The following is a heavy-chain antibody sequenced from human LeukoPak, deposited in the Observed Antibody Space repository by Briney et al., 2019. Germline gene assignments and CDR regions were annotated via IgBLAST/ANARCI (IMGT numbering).Heavy chain of an antibody. Sequence: ASVKVSCKASGYTFTGYYMHWVRQAPGQGLEWMGWINPNSGGTNYAQKFQGRVTMTRDTSISTAYMELSRLRSDDTAVYYCARNYDFWSGYHRFGYWGQGTLVTASS. J-gene: IGHJ4*02. V-gene: IGHV1-2*02. CDR1: GYTFTGYY. CDR3: ARNYDFWSGYHRFGY. CDR2: INPNSGGT. D-gene: IGHD3-3*01.